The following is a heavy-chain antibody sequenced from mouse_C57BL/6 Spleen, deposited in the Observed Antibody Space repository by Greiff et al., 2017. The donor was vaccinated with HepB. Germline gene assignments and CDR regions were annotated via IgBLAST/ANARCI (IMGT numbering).Heavy chain of an antibody. CDR1: GFTFSSYA. CDR3: ARDGRLRPMDY. D-gene: IGHD2-4*01. V-gene: IGHV5-4*01. J-gene: IGHJ4*01. Sequence: EVKVVESGGGLVKPGGSLKLSCAASGFTFSSYAMSWVRQTPEKRLEWVATISDGGSYTYYPDNVKGRFTISRDNAKNNLYLQMSHLKSEDTAMYYCARDGRLRPMDYWGQGTSVTVSS. CDR2: ISDGGSYT.